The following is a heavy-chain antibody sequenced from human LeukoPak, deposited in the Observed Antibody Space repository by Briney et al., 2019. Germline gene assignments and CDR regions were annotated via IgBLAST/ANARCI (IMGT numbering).Heavy chain of an antibody. Sequence: ASVKVSCKASGYTFTGYYMHWVRQAPGQGLEWMGWINPNSGGTSYAQKFQGRVTMTRDTSISTAYMELSRLRSDDTAVYYCARDFDRLRRRYYFDYWGQGTLVTVSS. CDR2: INPNSGGT. CDR3: ARDFDRLRRRYYFDY. D-gene: IGHD5-24*01. J-gene: IGHJ4*02. CDR1: GYTFTGYY. V-gene: IGHV1-2*02.